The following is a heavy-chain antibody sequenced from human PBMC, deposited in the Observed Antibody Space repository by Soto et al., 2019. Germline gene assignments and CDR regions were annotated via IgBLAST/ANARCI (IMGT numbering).Heavy chain of an antibody. V-gene: IGHV1-2*04. CDR3: ARAARTGGSQSYFDY. CDR1: GYTFTGYY. D-gene: IGHD7-27*01. J-gene: IGHJ4*02. Sequence: ASVKVSCKASGYTFTGYYMHWVRRAPGQGLEWMGWINPNSGGTNYAQKFQGWVTMTRDTSISTAYMELSRLRSDDTAVYYCARAARTGGSQSYFDYWGQGTLVTVSS. CDR2: INPNSGGT.